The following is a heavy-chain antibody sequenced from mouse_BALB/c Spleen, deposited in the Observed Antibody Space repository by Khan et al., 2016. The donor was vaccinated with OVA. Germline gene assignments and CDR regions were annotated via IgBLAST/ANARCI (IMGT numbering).Heavy chain of an antibody. D-gene: IGHD1-1*01. J-gene: IGHJ4*01. CDR3: AKDGTRYNYALDY. CDR1: GYSITSYYA. CDR2: ISYSGST. Sequence: EVQLQESGPGLVKPSQSLSLTCTVTGYSITSYYAWNWIRPFPGNKLEWMGYISYSGSTNYSPALKSRISITRDTSKNHFFLQLNTVNTEDTATYYCAKDGTRYNYALDYWGQGTTVTVSS. V-gene: IGHV3-2*02.